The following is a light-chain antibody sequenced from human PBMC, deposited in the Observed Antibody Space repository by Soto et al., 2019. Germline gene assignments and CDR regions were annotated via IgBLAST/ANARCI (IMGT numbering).Light chain of an antibody. Sequence: EIVMTQSPATLSVSPGERATLSCRASQSVSSNLAWYQQKPGQAPRLLIYGASTRATGIPARFSGSGSGTEFTLNIRSLQSEDFAVYYCQQYNNWHLTFGGGTKVEIK. V-gene: IGKV3-15*01. J-gene: IGKJ4*01. CDR1: QSVSSN. CDR3: QQYNNWHLT. CDR2: GAS.